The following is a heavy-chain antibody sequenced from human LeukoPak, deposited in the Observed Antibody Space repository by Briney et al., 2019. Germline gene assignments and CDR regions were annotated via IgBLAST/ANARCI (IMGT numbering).Heavy chain of an antibody. CDR2: ISGSGGST. Sequence: PGGSLRLSCAASGFTFSSYAMSWVRQAQENGLEWVSSISGSGGSTYYADSVKGRFTISRDNSKNTLYLQMNSLRAEDTAVYYCANTLNIVVVPAAMRPGYWGQGTLVTVSS. CDR3: ANTLNIVVVPAAMRPGY. D-gene: IGHD2-2*01. V-gene: IGHV3-23*01. J-gene: IGHJ4*02. CDR1: GFTFSSYA.